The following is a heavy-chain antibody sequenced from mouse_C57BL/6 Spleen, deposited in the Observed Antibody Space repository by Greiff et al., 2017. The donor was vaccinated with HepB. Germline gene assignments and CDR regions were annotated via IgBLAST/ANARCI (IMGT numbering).Heavy chain of an antibody. Sequence: VKLVESGPGLVAPSQSLSITCTVSGFSLTSYGVDWVRQPPGQGLEWLGVIWGGGSTNYNSALMSRLSISKDNSKNQVFLKMNSLQTDDTAMYYCAKHVGTGDGAWFAYWGQGTLVTVSA. CDR1: GFSLTSYG. CDR2: IWGGGST. J-gene: IGHJ3*01. CDR3: AKHVGTGDGAWFAY. V-gene: IGHV2-9*01. D-gene: IGHD2-14*01.